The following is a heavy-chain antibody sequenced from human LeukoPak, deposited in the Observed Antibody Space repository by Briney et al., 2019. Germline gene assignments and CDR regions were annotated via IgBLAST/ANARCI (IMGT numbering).Heavy chain of an antibody. V-gene: IGHV1-18*01. J-gene: IGHJ5*02. CDR1: GYTFTSYG. Sequence: ASVKVSCKASGYTFTSYGISWVRQAPGQGLEWMGWISAYNGNTNYAQKLQGRVTITADESTSTAYMELSSLRSEDTAVYYCARDYPTFDPWGQGTLVTVSS. CDR3: ARDYPTFDP. CDR2: ISAYNGNT.